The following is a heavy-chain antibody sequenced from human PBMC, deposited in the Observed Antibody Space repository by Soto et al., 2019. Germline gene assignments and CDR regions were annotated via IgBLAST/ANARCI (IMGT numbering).Heavy chain of an antibody. D-gene: IGHD5-12*01. CDR3: TRTPGGYGNFDY. Sequence: PGGSLRLSCAASGFTFIDHYMDWVRQAPGKGLEWVGRIRNKVNSYTTEYAASVKGRFTISRDDSKNSLYLQMNSLQTEDTAVYYCTRTPGGYGNFDYWGQGTLVTVSS. CDR1: GFTFIDHY. V-gene: IGHV3-72*01. CDR2: IRNKVNSYTT. J-gene: IGHJ4*02.